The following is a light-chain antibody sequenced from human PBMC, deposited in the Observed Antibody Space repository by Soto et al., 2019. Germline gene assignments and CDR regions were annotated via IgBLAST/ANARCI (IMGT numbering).Light chain of an antibody. J-gene: IGKJ2*03. CDR1: QSVSSNY. V-gene: IGKV3-20*01. CDR3: QQYGNSPRYS. CDR2: ATS. Sequence: EIVLTQSPGTLSLSLGERATLSCRASQSVSSNYLAWYQQKPGQAPRLLIYATSSRATGIPDRFRGSGSGTDFTLTISRLEPEDFEVYYCQQYGNSPRYSFGQGTKLEIK.